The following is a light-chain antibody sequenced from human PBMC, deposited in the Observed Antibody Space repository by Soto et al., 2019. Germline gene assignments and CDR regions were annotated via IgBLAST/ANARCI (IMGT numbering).Light chain of an antibody. Sequence: EVVLTQSPGTLSLSPGERATLSCMASQRVTSNYLAWYQQKPGQAPRLLIYGASSRATAIPDRFGGSGSGTDFTLTISRLEAEDFAVYYCQQYGASPLTFGPGTKVDIK. CDR3: QQYGASPLT. J-gene: IGKJ3*01. CDR1: QRVTSNY. V-gene: IGKV3-20*01. CDR2: GAS.